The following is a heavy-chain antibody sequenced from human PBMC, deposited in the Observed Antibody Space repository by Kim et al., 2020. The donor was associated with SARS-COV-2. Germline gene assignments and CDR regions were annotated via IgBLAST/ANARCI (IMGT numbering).Heavy chain of an antibody. V-gene: IGHV4-34*01. D-gene: IGHD3-10*01. Sequence: SETLSLTCAVYGGSFSGYYWSWIRQPPGKGLEWIGEINHSGSTNYNPSLKSRVTISVDTSKNQFSLKLSSVTAADTAVYYCARGFTMVLRRRHYYGMDVWGQGTTVTVSS. CDR2: INHSGST. CDR3: ARGFTMVLRRRHYYGMDV. CDR1: GGSFSGYY. J-gene: IGHJ6*02.